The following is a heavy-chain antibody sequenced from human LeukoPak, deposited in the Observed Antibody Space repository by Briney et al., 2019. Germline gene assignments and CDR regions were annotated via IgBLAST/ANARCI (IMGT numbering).Heavy chain of an antibody. V-gene: IGHV3-23*01. Sequence: GALRLSCAASGFSLNNYAMSWVRQPPGKGPEWVSGISGGRGGTFYADSVKGRFTNSRANSKNTLFLQMNTLRAEDTAVYYCARTSGSYPINDVDYWGQGTLVTVSS. CDR1: GFSLNNYA. J-gene: IGHJ4*02. CDR3: ARTSGSYPINDVDY. CDR2: ISGGRGGT. D-gene: IGHD1-26*01.